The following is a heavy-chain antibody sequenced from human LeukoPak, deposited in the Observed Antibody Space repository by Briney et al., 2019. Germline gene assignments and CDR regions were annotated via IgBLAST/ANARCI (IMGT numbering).Heavy chain of an antibody. CDR2: ISYDGSNK. J-gene: IGHJ6*04. CDR1: GFTFSSYA. V-gene: IGHV3-30*04. D-gene: IGHD2-15*01. Sequence: GGSLRLSCAASGFTFSSYAMHWVRQAPGKGLEWVAVISYDGSNKYYADSVKGRFTISRDNSKNTLYLQMNSLRAEDTAVYYCAKGDDDIVVVVAATPMDVWGKGTTVTVSS. CDR3: AKGDDDIVVVVAATPMDV.